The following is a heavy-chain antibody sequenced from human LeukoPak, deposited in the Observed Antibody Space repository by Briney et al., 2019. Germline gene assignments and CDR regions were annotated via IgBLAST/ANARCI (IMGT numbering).Heavy chain of an antibody. CDR2: IKSKTDGGTT. CDR1: GFTFSNAW. D-gene: IGHD3-3*01. J-gene: IGHJ6*03. Sequence: GGSLRLSCAASGFTFSNAWMSWVRQAPGKGLEWVGRIKSKTDGGTTDYAAPVKGRFTISRDDSKNTLYLQMNSLKTEDTAVYYCTHTIFIWSGYYKHMDVWGKGTTVTVSS. CDR3: THTIFIWSGYYKHMDV. V-gene: IGHV3-15*01.